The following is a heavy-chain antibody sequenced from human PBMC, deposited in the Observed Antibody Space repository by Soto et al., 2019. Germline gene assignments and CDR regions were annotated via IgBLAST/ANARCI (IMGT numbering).Heavy chain of an antibody. CDR2: INSDASST. V-gene: IGHV3-74*01. Sequence: GGSLRLSCAASGFTFSSYWMHWVRQAPGKGLVWVSRINSDASSTNYADSVKGRFTISRDNAKNTLYLEMNSLKSEDTAVYYCITDLRISSGPSMDVWGQGTTVTVSS. D-gene: IGHD6-19*01. CDR1: GFTFSSYW. J-gene: IGHJ6*02. CDR3: ITDLRISSGPSMDV.